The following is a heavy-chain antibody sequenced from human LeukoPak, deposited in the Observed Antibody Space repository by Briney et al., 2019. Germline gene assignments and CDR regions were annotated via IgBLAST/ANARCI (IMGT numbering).Heavy chain of an antibody. V-gene: IGHV4-4*07. Sequence: SETLSVTCTVSSGSMSNYYWSWIRQPAGKGLEFIGRIHTSGSSNYNPSPKSRVTMSVDTSNNQFSLRLSSVTAADTAVYYCAREGCSGGSCYPYWGRGTLVTVSS. J-gene: IGHJ4*02. CDR2: IHTSGSS. D-gene: IGHD2-15*01. CDR1: SGSMSNYY. CDR3: AREGCSGGSCYPY.